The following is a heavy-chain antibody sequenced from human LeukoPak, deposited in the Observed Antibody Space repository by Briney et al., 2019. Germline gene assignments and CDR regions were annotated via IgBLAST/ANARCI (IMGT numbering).Heavy chain of an antibody. V-gene: IGHV3-23*01. J-gene: IGHJ4*02. Sequence: PGGSLRLSCAASGFTVSSNAMSWVRQAPGKGLEWASAISGSGGSTYYADSVKGRFTISRDNAKNSLYLQMNSLRAEDTAVYYCARALKIRAYFDYWGQGTLVTVSS. CDR2: ISGSGGST. CDR3: ARALKIRAYFDY. CDR1: GFTVSSNA.